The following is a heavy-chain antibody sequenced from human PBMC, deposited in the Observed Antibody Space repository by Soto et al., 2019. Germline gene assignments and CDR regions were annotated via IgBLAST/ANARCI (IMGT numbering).Heavy chain of an antibody. CDR2: IAYDGTNK. CDR3: AKEYSRYYYGMDV. J-gene: IGHJ6*02. D-gene: IGHD5-12*01. Sequence: PGGSLRLSCAASGFTFSSYDMHWVRQAPGKGLEWVAVIAYDGTNKYYADSVKGRFTISRDNSKNTLYLQMNSLRAEDTAVYYCAKEYSRYYYGMDVWGQGTTVTVSS. V-gene: IGHV3-30*18. CDR1: GFTFSSYD.